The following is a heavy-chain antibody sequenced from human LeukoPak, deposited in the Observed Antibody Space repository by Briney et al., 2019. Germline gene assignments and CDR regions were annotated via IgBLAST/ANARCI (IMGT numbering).Heavy chain of an antibody. V-gene: IGHV4-34*01. CDR1: GGSFSGYY. Sequence: PSETLSLTCAVYGGSFSGYYWSWIRQPSGKGLEWIGEINHSGSTNYNPSLKSRVTISVDTSKNQFSLKLSSVTAADTAVYYCARAPKRLYGDYKPNFDYWGQGTLVTVSS. D-gene: IGHD4-17*01. CDR3: ARAPKRLYGDYKPNFDY. CDR2: INHSGST. J-gene: IGHJ4*02.